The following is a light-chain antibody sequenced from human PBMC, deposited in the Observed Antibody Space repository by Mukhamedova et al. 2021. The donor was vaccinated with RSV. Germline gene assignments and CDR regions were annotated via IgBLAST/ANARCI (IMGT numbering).Light chain of an antibody. CDR3: LSADSSGTYV. J-gene: IGLJ1*01. V-gene: IGLV3-16*01. CDR2: M. Sequence: MGRPSGIPERFSGSSSGTIVTLTISGVQAEDEADYYCLSADSSGTYVFGTGTKVTVL.